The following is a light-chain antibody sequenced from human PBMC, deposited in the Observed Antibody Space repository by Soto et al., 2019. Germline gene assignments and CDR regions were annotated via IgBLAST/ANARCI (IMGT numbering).Light chain of an antibody. J-gene: IGKJ1*01. CDR1: ESVTSS. Sequence: EIVMTQSPATLSVSPGDRATLSCRASESVTSSLAWYQQKPGQAPRLLIYDASTRATGIPARFSGSGSGTDFTLTISGLQSEDFAVYYCQQYNNWPQTFGQGTKVDNK. CDR3: QQYNNWPQT. CDR2: DAS. V-gene: IGKV3-15*01.